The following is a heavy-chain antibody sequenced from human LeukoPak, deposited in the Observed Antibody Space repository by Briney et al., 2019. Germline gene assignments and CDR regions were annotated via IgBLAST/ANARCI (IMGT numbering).Heavy chain of an antibody. J-gene: IGHJ4*02. CDR1: GGSISSYY. V-gene: IGHV4-4*07. CDR2: IYTSGST. CDR3: ATSQGVDATPYYFDH. D-gene: IGHD2-15*01. Sequence: SETLSLTCTVSGGSISSYYWSWIRQPAGKGLEWIGRIYTSGSTNYNPSLKSRVTMSVDTSKNQFSLNLRSVTAADTAVYYCATSQGVDATPYYFDHWGQGTLVTVSS.